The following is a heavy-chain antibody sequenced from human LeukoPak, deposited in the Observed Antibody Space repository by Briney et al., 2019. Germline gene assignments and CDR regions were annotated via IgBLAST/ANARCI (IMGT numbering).Heavy chain of an antibody. D-gene: IGHD5-12*01. V-gene: IGHV3-30*18. Sequence: GGSLRLSCAASGFTFSSYGMHWVRQAPGKGLDWVAVISYDGSNKYYADSVKGRFTISRDSSKNTLYLQMNSLRAEDTAVYYCAKDLVATTVFDYWGQGTLVTVSS. CDR3: AKDLVATTVFDY. J-gene: IGHJ4*02. CDR1: GFTFSSYG. CDR2: ISYDGSNK.